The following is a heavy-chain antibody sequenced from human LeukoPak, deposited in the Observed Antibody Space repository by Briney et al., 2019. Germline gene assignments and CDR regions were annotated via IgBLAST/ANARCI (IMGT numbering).Heavy chain of an antibody. CDR2: ISWNSGGI. CDR1: GFTFDDYA. D-gene: IGHD6-19*01. Sequence: GRSLRLSCAASGFTFDDYAMHWVRQAPGKGLEWVSGISWNSGGIGYADSVKGRFTISRDNAKNSLYLQMNSLRADDTALYYCPKGKKMTVAGLFDYWGQGTLVTVSS. J-gene: IGHJ4*02. CDR3: PKGKKMTVAGLFDY. V-gene: IGHV3-9*01.